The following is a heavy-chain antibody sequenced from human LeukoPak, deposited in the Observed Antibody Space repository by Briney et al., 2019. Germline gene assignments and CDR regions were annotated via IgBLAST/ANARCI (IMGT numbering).Heavy chain of an antibody. CDR1: GDSVTSSHY. Sequence: SETLSLTCIVYGDSVTSSHYWSWVRQAPGKGLEWIGEIYHTGNTNFNPSLKSRVTISLDTSKNQFSLKLNSMTAADTAVHYCAREGYSRFDYWGQGTLVTVSS. D-gene: IGHD2-21*01. V-gene: IGHV4-4*02. CDR2: IYHTGNT. CDR3: AREGYSRFDY. J-gene: IGHJ4*02.